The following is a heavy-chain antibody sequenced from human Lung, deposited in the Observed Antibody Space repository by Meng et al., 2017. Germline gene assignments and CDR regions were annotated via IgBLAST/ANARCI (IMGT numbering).Heavy chain of an antibody. D-gene: IGHD4-11*01. CDR3: ARGPTTMAHDFDY. V-gene: IGHV4-34*01. CDR1: GGPVSGYY. J-gene: IGHJ4*02. CDR2: INHSGST. Sequence: GPGLLKPSGTLSRTCVVSGGPVSGYYWGWIRQPPGKGLEWIGEINHSGSTNYNPSLESRATISVDTSQNNLSLKLSSVTAADSAVYYCARGPTTMAHDFDYWGQGTLVTVSS.